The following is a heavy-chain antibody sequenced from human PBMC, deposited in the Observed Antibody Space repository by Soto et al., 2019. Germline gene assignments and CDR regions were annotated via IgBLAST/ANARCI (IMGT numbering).Heavy chain of an antibody. CDR1: GFTFSDYY. CDR3: ARGVSGGQLRVGYFDY. V-gene: IGHV3-11*01. Sequence: QVQLVESGGGLVKPGGSLRLSCAASGFTFSDYYMSWIRQAPGKGLEWVSYISSSGSTIYYADSVKGRFTISRDNAKNSLYLQRNSLRAGGQAVYYCARGVSGGQLRVGYFDYWGPGTLVTVSS. CDR2: ISSSGSTI. J-gene: IGHJ4*02. D-gene: IGHD4-17*01.